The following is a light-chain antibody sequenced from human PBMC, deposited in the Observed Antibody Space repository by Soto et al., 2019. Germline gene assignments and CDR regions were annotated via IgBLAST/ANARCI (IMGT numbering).Light chain of an antibody. Sequence: AIQGTQSPSSLSASVGDRVTITCRASQGIRNELSWYQQKPGKAPKFLIFAASNLQSGVPSRFSGSGSGTDFTLTISSLQPEDFATYFCLQDDDYPFTFGGGTKVDIK. CDR1: QGIRNE. CDR3: LQDDDYPFT. V-gene: IGKV1-6*01. CDR2: AAS. J-gene: IGKJ4*01.